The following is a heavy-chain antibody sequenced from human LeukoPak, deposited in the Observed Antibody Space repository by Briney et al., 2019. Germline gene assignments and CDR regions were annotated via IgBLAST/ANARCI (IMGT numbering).Heavy chain of an antibody. Sequence: SVKVSCKASGGTFSSYAISWVRQAPGQGLEWMGGIIPIFGTANYAQKFQGRATITTDESTSTAYMELSSLRSEDTAVYYCGSSGSVNWFDPWGQGTLVTVSS. CDR1: GGTFSSYA. D-gene: IGHD3-10*01. J-gene: IGHJ5*02. CDR3: GSSGSVNWFDP. CDR2: IIPIFGTA. V-gene: IGHV1-69*05.